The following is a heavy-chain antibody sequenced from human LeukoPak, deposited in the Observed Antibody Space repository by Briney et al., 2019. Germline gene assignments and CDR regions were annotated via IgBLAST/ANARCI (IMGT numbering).Heavy chain of an antibody. J-gene: IGHJ4*02. CDR1: GFRFSNYG. Sequence: GGSLRLSCAASGFRFSNYGMHWVRQAPGKGLDWVASIWSDGSNEEYADSVKGRFTISRDNSKNTLYLHMNSLRAEDPAVYYCAKDLSGSLDYWGQGTLVTVSS. CDR3: AKDLSGSLDY. V-gene: IGHV3-30*02. D-gene: IGHD3-3*01. CDR2: IWSDGSNE.